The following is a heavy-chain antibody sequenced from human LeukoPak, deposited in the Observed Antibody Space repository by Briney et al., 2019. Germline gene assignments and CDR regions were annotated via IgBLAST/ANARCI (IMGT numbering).Heavy chain of an antibody. Sequence: GGSLRLSRAASGFTFSSYAMSWVRQAPGKGLEWVSAISGSGGSTYYADSVKGRFTISRDNSKNTLYLQMNSLRAEDTAVYYCAKDFGARHYFDYWGQGTLVTVSS. CDR3: AKDFGARHYFDY. CDR1: GFTFSSYA. CDR2: ISGSGGST. J-gene: IGHJ4*02. D-gene: IGHD3-3*01. V-gene: IGHV3-23*01.